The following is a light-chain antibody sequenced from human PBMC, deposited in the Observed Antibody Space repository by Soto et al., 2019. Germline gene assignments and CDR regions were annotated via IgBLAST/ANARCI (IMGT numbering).Light chain of an antibody. Sequence: DIRLTQSPSFLSASVGDRVTITCRASQDIRRYLAWYQQKLGKAPQLLIYAASTLQSGVPSRFSGSGSGTEFTLTISSLQPEDFATYYCQQLDDYPRTFGGGTKVDIK. CDR1: QDIRRY. CDR3: QQLDDYPRT. CDR2: AAS. V-gene: IGKV1-9*01. J-gene: IGKJ4*01.